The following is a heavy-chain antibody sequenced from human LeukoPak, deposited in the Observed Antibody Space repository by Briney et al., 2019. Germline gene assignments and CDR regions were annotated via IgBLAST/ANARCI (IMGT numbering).Heavy chain of an antibody. V-gene: IGHV1-69*06. CDR1: GGTFSSYA. CDR2: LIPILGTA. Sequence: VASLKVSCKASGGTFSSYAISWVRQAPGQGLEWMGGLIPILGTANYAQKFQGRVTITADKSTSTAYMEMSSLRSEDTAVYYCASAGPLLWFGEAWFDPWGQGTLVTVSS. CDR3: ASAGPLLWFGEAWFDP. D-gene: IGHD3-10*01. J-gene: IGHJ5*02.